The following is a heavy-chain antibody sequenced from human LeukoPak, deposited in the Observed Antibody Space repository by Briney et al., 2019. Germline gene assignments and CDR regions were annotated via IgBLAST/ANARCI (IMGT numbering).Heavy chain of an antibody. CDR3: ARHIRDGSGRYYAMDV. Sequence: SETLSLTCTVSGGSISSYYWSWIRQPPGKGLEWIGHIYYSGSTNYNPSLKSRVTISVDTSKNQFSLKLSSVTAADTAVYYCARHIRDGSGRYYAMDVWSQGTTVTVSS. D-gene: IGHD3-10*01. V-gene: IGHV4-59*08. CDR2: IYYSGST. CDR1: GGSISSYY. J-gene: IGHJ6*02.